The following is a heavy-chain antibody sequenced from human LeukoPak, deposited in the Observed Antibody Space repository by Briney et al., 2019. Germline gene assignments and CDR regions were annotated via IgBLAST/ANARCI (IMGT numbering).Heavy chain of an antibody. V-gene: IGHV3-23*01. CDR2: ISISGGNT. D-gene: IGHD3-3*01. J-gene: IGHJ6*03. CDR3: AKVYPVLRFLEWFPMDV. CDR1: GFIFSSYA. Sequence: GGSLRLSCAASGFIFSSYAMSWVRQAPGKGLEWVSTISISGGNTYYANSVKGRFTISRDNSKSTLYLQMNSLRAEDTAVYYCAKVYPVLRFLEWFPMDVWGKGTTVTVSS.